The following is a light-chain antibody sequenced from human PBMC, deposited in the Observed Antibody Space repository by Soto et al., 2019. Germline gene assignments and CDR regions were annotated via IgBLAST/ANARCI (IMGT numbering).Light chain of an antibody. V-gene: IGLV2-23*01. CDR1: ASDVGTYKF. CDR2: ADT. CDR3: CSYAVSSTYV. J-gene: IGLJ1*01. Sequence: QSVLTQPASVSGSPGQSITFSCTGTASDVGTYKFVSWYQHYPGKAPKVIIYADTKRPPGVSDRFSGSKSGNTASLTISGLQAEDEADYYCCSYAVSSTYVFGTGTNLTVL.